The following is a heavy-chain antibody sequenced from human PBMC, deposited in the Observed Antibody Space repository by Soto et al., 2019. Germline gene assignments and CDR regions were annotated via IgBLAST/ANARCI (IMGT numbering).Heavy chain of an antibody. V-gene: IGHV4-59*01. CDR1: GGSIRNVY. CDR2: IFHSGNA. D-gene: IGHD2-15*01. CDR3: ARAHAPTLPFDS. Sequence: SETLSLTCSVSGGSIRNVYWSWIRQSPGKRLEWIGFIFHSGNAKYNPSLKSRVTMSIDTSRNQISLSLDSVTAADTAIYFCARAHAPTLPFDSWGQGTLVTVSS. J-gene: IGHJ4*01.